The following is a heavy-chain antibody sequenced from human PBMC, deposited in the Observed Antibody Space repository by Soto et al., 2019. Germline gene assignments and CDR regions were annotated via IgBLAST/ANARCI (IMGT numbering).Heavy chain of an antibody. D-gene: IGHD2-2*01. CDR1: GYTFTSYG. V-gene: IGHV1-18*01. CDR2: ISAYNGNT. Sequence: ASVKVSCKASGYTFTSYGISWVRQAPGQGLEWMGWISAYNGNTNYAQKLQGRVTMTTDTSTSTAYMELRSLGSDDTAVYYCARDPPKVPANRRQYYYYYMDVWGKGTTVTVSS. J-gene: IGHJ6*03. CDR3: ARDPPKVPANRRQYYYYYMDV.